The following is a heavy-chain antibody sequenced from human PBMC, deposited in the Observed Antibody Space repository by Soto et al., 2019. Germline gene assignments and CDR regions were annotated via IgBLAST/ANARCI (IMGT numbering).Heavy chain of an antibody. CDR2: IYWDDDK. V-gene: IGHV2-5*02. D-gene: IGHD3-10*02. Sequence: SGPTRVNPTQTLTLTCTFSGFSLTTVGMGVGWIRQPPGKALDWLGIIYWDDDKRYSPSLNGRVTFIKDTSKNQVVLTMTNVDPVDTGTYYCAHRNSRMFAFDIWRQGTLVTV. J-gene: IGHJ3*02. CDR3: AHRNSRMFAFDI. CDR1: GFSLTTVGMG.